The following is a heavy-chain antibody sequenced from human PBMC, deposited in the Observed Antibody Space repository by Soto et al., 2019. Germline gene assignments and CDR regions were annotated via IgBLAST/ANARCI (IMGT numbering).Heavy chain of an antibody. CDR1: GFTFSSYA. J-gene: IGHJ6*02. V-gene: IGHV3-23*01. D-gene: IGHD6-19*01. CDR2: ISGSGGST. Sequence: PGGSLRLSCAASGFTFSSYAMRWVRQAPGKGLEWVSAISGSGGSTYYADSVKGRFTISRDNSKNTLYLQMNSLRAEDTAVYYPAKVQRSGSHHYYHGMDIWGQGTTVAIYS. CDR3: AKVQRSGSHHYYHGMDI.